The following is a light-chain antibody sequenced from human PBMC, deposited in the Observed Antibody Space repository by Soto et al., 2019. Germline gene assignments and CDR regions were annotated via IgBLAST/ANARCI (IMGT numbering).Light chain of an antibody. CDR1: QSVSTN. CDR3: QQYNSYSWT. J-gene: IGKJ1*01. V-gene: IGKV3D-15*01. CDR2: GAS. Sequence: EIVMTQSPATLSVSPGERGTLFCMASQSVSTNVAWYQQKPGQAPRLLIYGASSRATGIPDRFSGSGSGTDFTLTISSLQPDDFATYYCQQYNSYSWTFGQGTKVDIK.